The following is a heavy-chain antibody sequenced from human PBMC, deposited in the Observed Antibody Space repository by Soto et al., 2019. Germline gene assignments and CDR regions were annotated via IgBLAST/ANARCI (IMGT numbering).Heavy chain of an antibody. CDR3: ARTQLERRCYFDY. J-gene: IGHJ4*02. CDR2: INHSGST. V-gene: IGHV4-34*01. Sequence: TLSLTCAVYGGSFSGYYWSWIRQPPGKGLEWIGEINHSGSTNYNPSLKSRVTISVDTSKNQFSLKLSSVTAADTAVYYCARTQLERRCYFDYWGLGTLVTVSS. D-gene: IGHD1-1*01. CDR1: GGSFSGYY.